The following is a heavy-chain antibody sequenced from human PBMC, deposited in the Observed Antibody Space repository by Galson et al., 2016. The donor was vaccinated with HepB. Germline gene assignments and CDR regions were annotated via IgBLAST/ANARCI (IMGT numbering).Heavy chain of an antibody. V-gene: IGHV5-51*01. J-gene: IGHJ4*02. CDR2: IYPGDSET. D-gene: IGHD1-26*01. CDR3: ARRRPATNPHYFDF. CDR1: GYSFTNYW. Sequence: QSGAEVKKPGESLKISCKGSGYSFTNYWIGWVRQMPGKGLEWMGFIYPGDSETTYSPSFQGQVTISADKSISTAYLQWSSLKASDTAMYYCARRRPATNPHYFDFWGRGILVTVSS.